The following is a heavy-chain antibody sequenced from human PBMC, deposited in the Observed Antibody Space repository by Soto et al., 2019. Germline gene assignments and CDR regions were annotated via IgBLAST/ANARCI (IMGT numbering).Heavy chain of an antibody. V-gene: IGHV4-30-4*01. CDR2: IYYTGST. CDR1: GGSISSGDYY. Sequence: QVQLQESGPGLVKPSQTLSLTCNVSGGSISSGDYYWTWIRQSPGKGLEWIGYIYYTGSTFYSPSLTSRVTISLDTSETHFSLDMNSVPAADTAVYFCARVSGHNTGYYSVYFMDVWGQGTTVTVSS. D-gene: IGHD5-18*01. CDR3: ARVSGHNTGYYSVYFMDV. J-gene: IGHJ6*02.